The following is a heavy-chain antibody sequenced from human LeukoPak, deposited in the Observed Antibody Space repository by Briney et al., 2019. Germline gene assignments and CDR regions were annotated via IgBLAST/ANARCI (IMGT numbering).Heavy chain of an antibody. Sequence: SETLSLTCTVSVDAISTYYWSSIRQPPGKGLEWIGYIYNSGSTNYNPSLKSRVTISVDTSKNQFSLKRNSVAAADTAVYYCASSGRYYVSSGYYYVVYWGQGTLVTVSS. CDR3: ASSGRYYVSSGYYYVVY. CDR2: IYNSGST. V-gene: IGHV4-59*08. CDR1: VDAISTYY. J-gene: IGHJ4*02. D-gene: IGHD3-22*01.